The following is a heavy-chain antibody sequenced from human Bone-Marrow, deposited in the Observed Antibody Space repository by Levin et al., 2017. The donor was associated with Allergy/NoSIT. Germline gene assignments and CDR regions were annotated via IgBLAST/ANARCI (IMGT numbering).Heavy chain of an antibody. D-gene: IGHD6-13*01. J-gene: IGHJ5*01. V-gene: IGHV4-38-2*02. CDR3: ARDNRFTSWYVYDWFDS. CDR2: VYHSGAT. Sequence: PSETLSLTCTVSGYTITSTFYWAWIRQPPGKGLEWIGSVYHSGATYYNPSLKSRVTMSVDTSKSQFSLKLNSFTAADTAVYYCARDNRFTSWYVYDWFDSWGQGTLVTVSS. CDR1: GYTITSTFY.